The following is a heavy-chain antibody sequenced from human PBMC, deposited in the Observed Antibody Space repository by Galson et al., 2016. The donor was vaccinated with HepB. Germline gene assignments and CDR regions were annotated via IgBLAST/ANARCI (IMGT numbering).Heavy chain of an antibody. CDR1: GLTFNKFA. V-gene: IGHV3-64*02. J-gene: IGHJ4*02. CDR2: INSNGGGR. Sequence: SLRLSCAASGLTFNKFAMHWVRQAPGKGLEYLSAINSNGGGRYYADSVQGRFTISRDNSRNTVYLQMGSLRAADTAVYYCARAGNHRAFDSWGQGVLVTVSS. D-gene: IGHD3-10*01. CDR3: ARAGNHRAFDS.